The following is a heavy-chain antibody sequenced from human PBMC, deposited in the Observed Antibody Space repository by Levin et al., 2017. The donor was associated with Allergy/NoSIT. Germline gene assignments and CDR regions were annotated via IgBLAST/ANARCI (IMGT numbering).Heavy chain of an antibody. J-gene: IGHJ6*03. V-gene: IGHV3-21*01. Sequence: SCAASGFIFSTYPMNWVRQAPGKGLEWVSCITSSSTYIYYADSVKGRFTISRDNAKNSLYLQMNSLRAEDTAVYYCARVGGGDYYYFNMDVWGKGTTVTVSS. CDR2: ITSSSTYI. CDR1: GFIFSTYP. CDR3: ARVGGGDYYYFNMDV. D-gene: IGHD2-15*01.